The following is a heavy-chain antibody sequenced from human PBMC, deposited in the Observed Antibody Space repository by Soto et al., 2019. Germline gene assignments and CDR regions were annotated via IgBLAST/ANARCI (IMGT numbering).Heavy chain of an antibody. D-gene: IGHD3-22*01. CDR3: ARDYSSGGPGSY. CDR1: SAPVSSSTYT. V-gene: IGHV4-39*02. CDR2: IYYSGST. Sequence: SETLSLTCTVSSAPVSSSTYTWGWIRQPPGKGLEWIGSIYYSGSTYYNPSLNSRVTVSVDTSKNQFSLKVTSVTAADTAVYYCARDYSSGGPGSYWGQGTLVTVSS. J-gene: IGHJ4*02.